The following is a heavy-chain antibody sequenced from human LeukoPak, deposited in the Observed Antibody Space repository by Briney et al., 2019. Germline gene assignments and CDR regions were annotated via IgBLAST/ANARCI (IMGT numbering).Heavy chain of an antibody. CDR1: GYTCTSYG. J-gene: IGHJ4*02. CDR2: ISAYNGNT. D-gene: IGHD3-22*01. V-gene: IGHV1-18*01. CDR3: ARDTFADYYDSSGYDYFDY. Sequence: GASVKVSCXASGYTCTSYGISWVRQAPGQGLEWMGWISAYNGNTNYAQKLQGRVTMTTDTSTSTAYMELRSLRSDDTAVYYCARDTFADYYDSSGYDYFDYWGQGTLVTVSS.